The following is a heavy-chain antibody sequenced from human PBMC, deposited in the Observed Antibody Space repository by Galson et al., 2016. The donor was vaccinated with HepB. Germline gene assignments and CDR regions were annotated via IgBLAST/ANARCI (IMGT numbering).Heavy chain of an antibody. CDR1: GFTFSSYA. D-gene: IGHD6-19*01. Sequence: SLRLSCAASGFTFSSYAMSWVRQAPGKGLEWVSAISVVDDDTYYADSVKGRFTISRDNSRTTLYLQMNSLRAEDTALYYCAKDIQQWLVRGNDAFDIWGQGTMVT. J-gene: IGHJ3*02. V-gene: IGHV3-23*01. CDR3: AKDIQQWLVRGNDAFDI. CDR2: ISVVDDDT.